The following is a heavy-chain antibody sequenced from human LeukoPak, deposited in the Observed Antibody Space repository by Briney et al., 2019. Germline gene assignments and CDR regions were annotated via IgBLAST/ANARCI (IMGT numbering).Heavy chain of an antibody. Sequence: GESLKISCKGSGYSFTSYWIGWVRQMPGKGLEWMGIIYPGDSDTRYSPSFQGQVTISADKSISTAYLQWSSLKASDTAMYYCARGYCYGSGSYYNRKDYYGMDVWGQGTTVTVSS. CDR2: IYPGDSDT. J-gene: IGHJ6*02. CDR1: GYSFTSYW. D-gene: IGHD3-10*01. V-gene: IGHV5-51*01. CDR3: ARGYCYGSGSYYNRKDYYGMDV.